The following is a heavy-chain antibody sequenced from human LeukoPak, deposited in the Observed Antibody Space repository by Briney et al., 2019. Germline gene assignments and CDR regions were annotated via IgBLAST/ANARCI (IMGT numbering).Heavy chain of an antibody. J-gene: IGHJ1*01. V-gene: IGHV4-59*08. Sequence: PSETLSLTCTVSGGFISSYYWSWIRQPPGKGLEWIGYVYYSGSTNYNPSLKSRVTMSVATSKNQFSLKLSSVTAADTAVYYCASLRYCSGGSCFPKYFQHWGQGTLVTVSS. CDR1: GGFISSYY. CDR3: ASLRYCSGGSCFPKYFQH. D-gene: IGHD2-15*01. CDR2: VYYSGST.